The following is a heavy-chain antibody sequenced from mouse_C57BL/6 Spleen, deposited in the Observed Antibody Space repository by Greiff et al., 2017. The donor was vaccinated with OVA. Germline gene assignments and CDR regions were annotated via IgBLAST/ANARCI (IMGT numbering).Heavy chain of an antibody. CDR1: GFTFTDYY. V-gene: IGHV7-4*01. D-gene: IGHD3-2*02. Sequence: EVQVVESGGGLVQPGASLRLSCAASGFTFTDYYMSWVRQPPGKAPEWLALIRNKANGYTTEYTASVKGRFTISRDNSQNILYLQMNTLRAEDSATYDCVKAKGQLRLPFDYWGQGTTLTVSS. CDR3: VKAKGQLRLPFDY. CDR2: IRNKANGYTT. J-gene: IGHJ2*01.